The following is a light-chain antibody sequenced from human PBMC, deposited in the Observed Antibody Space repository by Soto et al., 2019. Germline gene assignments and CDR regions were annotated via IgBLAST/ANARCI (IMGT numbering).Light chain of an antibody. V-gene: IGKV3-20*01. CDR2: AVS. Sequence: EIVLTQSPGTLTLSPGESAALSCRDSQTISNNYLVWYRQKPGQAPRLLIYAVSSRAAGIPDRFSGSGSGTDFALTIARLEPEDSAVYYCQQHSNSPWTFGQGTRVEI. CDR3: QQHSNSPWT. CDR1: QTISNNY. J-gene: IGKJ1*01.